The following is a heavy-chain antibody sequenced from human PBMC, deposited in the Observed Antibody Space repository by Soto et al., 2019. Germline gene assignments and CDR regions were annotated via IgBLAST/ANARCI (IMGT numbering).Heavy chain of an antibody. D-gene: IGHD1-26*01. CDR1: GYTLTELS. CDR3: ARDDSGFSGSHYIDYFNY. J-gene: IGHJ4*02. CDR2: INGDDGNT. Sequence: ASVKVSCKVSGYTLTELSMHWVRQAPGKGLEWMGGINGDDGNTIYSEKFQGRVTFTRDTSAGTVYMQLSSLTSEDTAVYYCARDDSGFSGSHYIDYFNYWGQGALVTVSS. V-gene: IGHV1-24*01.